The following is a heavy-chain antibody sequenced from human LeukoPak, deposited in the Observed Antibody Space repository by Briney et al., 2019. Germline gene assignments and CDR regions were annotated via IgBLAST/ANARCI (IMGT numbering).Heavy chain of an antibody. CDR1: GVSISTSHY. J-gene: IGHJ4*02. CDR2: ISHSGST. Sequence: SETLSLTCTISGVSISTSHYWGWIRQAPGKGLEWIGSISHSGSTYYNPSLKSRISISVDTSKNQFSLQLSSVTAAGTALYYCARQSCSSTSCYFSFGGAYEYWGQGTLVTVSS. V-gene: IGHV4-39*01. CDR3: ARQSCSSTSCYFSFGGAYEY. D-gene: IGHD2-2*01.